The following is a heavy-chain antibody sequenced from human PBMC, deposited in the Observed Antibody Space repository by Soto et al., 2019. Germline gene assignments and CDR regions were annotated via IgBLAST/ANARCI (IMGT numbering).Heavy chain of an antibody. CDR2: ISSSGITI. Sequence: GGSLRLSCAASGFTFSDYYMNWIRQAPGKGLEWVSYISSSGITIYYADSVKGRFTISRDNAKNSLYLQMNSLRAEDTAVYYCASGPDWYFDLWGRGTLVTVSS. CDR3: ASGPDWYFDL. V-gene: IGHV3-11*01. J-gene: IGHJ2*01. CDR1: GFTFSDYY.